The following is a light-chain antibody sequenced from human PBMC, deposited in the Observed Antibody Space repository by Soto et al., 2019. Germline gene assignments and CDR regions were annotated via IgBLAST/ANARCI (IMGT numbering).Light chain of an antibody. CDR2: WAS. CDR3: QQYYTTPLT. CDR1: QSVLHTSNNKNF. V-gene: IGKV4-1*01. J-gene: IGKJ5*01. Sequence: DIVMTQSPDSLAVSLGERATINCKSSQSVLHTSNNKNFFAWYQQKPRQPPKLLLYWASTRESGVPDRFSGSGSGTDFTLTISSLQAEDVAVYYCQQYYTTPLTFGQGTRLEIK.